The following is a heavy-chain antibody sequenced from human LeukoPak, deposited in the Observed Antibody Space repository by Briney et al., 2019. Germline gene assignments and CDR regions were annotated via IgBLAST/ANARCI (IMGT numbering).Heavy chain of an antibody. Sequence: WETLSLTCGVYSGSFSGYFWSWIRQTPGKGLEWIGEINQSGRTNFNPSLESRVTISVDTSKNQFSLRLTSVTAADTAVYYCARHPALSTLDYWGQGTLVTVSS. V-gene: IGHV4-34*01. D-gene: IGHD5/OR15-5a*01. CDR3: ARHPALSTLDY. CDR1: SGSFSGYF. CDR2: INQSGRT. J-gene: IGHJ4*02.